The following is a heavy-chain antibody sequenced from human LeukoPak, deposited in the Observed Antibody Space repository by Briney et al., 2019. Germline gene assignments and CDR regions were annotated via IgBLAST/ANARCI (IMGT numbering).Heavy chain of an antibody. J-gene: IGHJ4*02. CDR3: ARGRGGGYFDF. CDR2: ITPNSGGT. D-gene: IGHD2-15*01. V-gene: IGHV1-2*02. Sequence: ASVKVSCKAPGYTFTAYNIHWVRQAPGQGLEWMGWITPNSGGTNYAQKFQGRVTMTRDTSISTAYMELSRLRSDDTAVYSCARGRGGGYFDFWGQETLVTVSS. CDR1: GYTFTAYN.